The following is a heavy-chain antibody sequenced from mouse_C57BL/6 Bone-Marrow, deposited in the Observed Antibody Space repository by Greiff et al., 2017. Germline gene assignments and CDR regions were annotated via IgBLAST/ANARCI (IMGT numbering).Heavy chain of an antibody. CDR2: IWTGGGT. CDR1: GFSFTSYA. D-gene: IGHD1-1*01. V-gene: IGHV2-9-1*01. Sequence: QVQLKESGPGLVAPSQSLSITCTVSGFSFTSYAISWVRQPPGKGLEWLGVIWTGGGTNYNSAPKSRLSISKDNSKSQVFLKMNSLQTDDTARYYCAGLYYGSSYARDYWGQGTSVTVSS. CDR3: AGLYYGSSYARDY. J-gene: IGHJ4*01.